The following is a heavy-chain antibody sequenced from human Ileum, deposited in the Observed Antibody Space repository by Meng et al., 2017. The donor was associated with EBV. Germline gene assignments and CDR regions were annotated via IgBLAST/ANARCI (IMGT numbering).Heavy chain of an antibody. Sequence: QGQLPASGPGLVKPSQTLSLTCAVSGGSISRSDCWSWFRQPPGKGLEWIGETSHSRSTNYSPSLKSRVTISLDKSKNQLSLKLNSVTAADTAVYYCASSDYYRSDYWGQGTLVTVSS. J-gene: IGHJ4*02. CDR2: TSHSRST. V-gene: IGHV4-4*02. CDR3: ASSDYYRSDY. CDR1: GGSISRSDC. D-gene: IGHD3-22*01.